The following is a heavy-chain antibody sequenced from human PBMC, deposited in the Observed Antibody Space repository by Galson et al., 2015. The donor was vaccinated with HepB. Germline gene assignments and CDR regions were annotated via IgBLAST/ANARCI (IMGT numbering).Heavy chain of an antibody. D-gene: IGHD3-22*01. CDR1: GGSISSGDYY. Sequence: LSLTCTVSGGSISSGDYYWSWIRQPPGKGLEWIGYIYYSGSTYYNPSLKSRVTVSVDTSKNQFSLKLSSVTAADTAVYYCARVGGVTYYYDSSGYREWGQGTLVTVSS. V-gene: IGHV4-30-4*01. J-gene: IGHJ4*02. CDR2: IYYSGST. CDR3: ARVGGVTYYYDSSGYRE.